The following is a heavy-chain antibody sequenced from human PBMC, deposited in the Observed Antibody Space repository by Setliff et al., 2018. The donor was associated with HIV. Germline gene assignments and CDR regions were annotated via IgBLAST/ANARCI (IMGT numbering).Heavy chain of an antibody. CDR2: IHYTGST. D-gene: IGHD3-9*01. CDR3: ARGYCDILTGYYSSGIWDY. J-gene: IGHJ4*02. V-gene: IGHV4-61*01. Sequence: PSETLSLTCPVSGGSVSSVNYYWGWLRQPPGKGLEWIGYIHYTGSTTYNPSLKSGVTISVDTSKNQFSLKLSSVTAADTAVYFCARGYCDILTGYYSSGIWDYWGQGTLVTVSS. CDR1: GGSVSSVNYY.